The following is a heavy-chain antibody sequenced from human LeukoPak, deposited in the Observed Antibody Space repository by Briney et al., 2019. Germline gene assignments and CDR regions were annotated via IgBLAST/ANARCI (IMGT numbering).Heavy chain of an antibody. D-gene: IGHD2-15*01. CDR3: ARGSTPEEDILDI. J-gene: IGHJ3*02. CDR1: GFTFSSYW. Sequence: AGGSLRLSCAASGFTFSSYWMHWVRQVPGKGLVWVSRIQSDGSSTTFADSVKGRFTISRDNAKNTLYLQMNSLRAEDTAVYYCARGSTPEEDILDIWGQGTMVTVSS. CDR2: IQSDGSST. V-gene: IGHV3-74*03.